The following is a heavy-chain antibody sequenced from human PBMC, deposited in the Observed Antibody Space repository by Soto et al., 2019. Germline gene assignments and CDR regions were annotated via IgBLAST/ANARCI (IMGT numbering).Heavy chain of an antibody. CDR1: GFTFSSYG. D-gene: IGHD4-17*01. CDR3: ANPGFGGYGDYSY. CDR2: ISYDGSNK. J-gene: IGHJ4*02. V-gene: IGHV3-30*18. Sequence: PGGSLRLSCAASGFTFSSYGMHWVRQAPGKGLEWVAVISYDGSNKYYADSVKGRFTISRDNSKNTLYLQMNSLRAEDTAVYYCANPGFGGYGDYSYWGQGTLVTVSS.